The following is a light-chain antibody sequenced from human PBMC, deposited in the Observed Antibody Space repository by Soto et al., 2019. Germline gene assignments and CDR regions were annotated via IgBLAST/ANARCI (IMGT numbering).Light chain of an antibody. J-gene: IGKJ1*01. CDR2: GAS. CDR1: QSVNRF. Sequence: EIVLTQSPGTLSLSPGERATLSCRASQSVNRFLAWFQQKPGQAPRLLIYGASNRATGIPDRFSGSGFETDFTLIITRLEPEDSAVYYCHHYVGSPWAFGQGTKVEIK. V-gene: IGKV3-20*01. CDR3: HHYVGSPWA.